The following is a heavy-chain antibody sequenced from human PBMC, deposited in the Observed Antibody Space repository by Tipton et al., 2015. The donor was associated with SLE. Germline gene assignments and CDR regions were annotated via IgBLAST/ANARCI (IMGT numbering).Heavy chain of an antibody. J-gene: IGHJ4*02. V-gene: IGHV4-34*01. Sequence: GLVKPSETLSLTCAVYGGSFSGYYWSWIRQPPGKGLEWVGEINHSGSTNYNPSLKSRVIMSIDTSKNQFSLKLSSVTAADTAVYYCARHRNYFDYWGQGTLVTVSS. CDR3: ARHRNYFDY. CDR2: INHSGST. CDR1: GGSFSGYY.